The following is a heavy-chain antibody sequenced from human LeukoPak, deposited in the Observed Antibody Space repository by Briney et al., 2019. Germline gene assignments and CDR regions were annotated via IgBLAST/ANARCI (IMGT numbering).Heavy chain of an antibody. CDR2: ISWNSGSI. CDR3: AKDMSVAGHDAFDI. J-gene: IGHJ3*02. D-gene: IGHD6-19*01. Sequence: GRSLRLSCAASGFTFDDYAMHWVRQAPGKGLEWVSGISWNSGSIGYADSVKGRFTISRDNAKNSLCLQMNSLRAEDTALYYCAKDMSVAGHDAFDIWGQGTMVTVSS. V-gene: IGHV3-9*01. CDR1: GFTFDDYA.